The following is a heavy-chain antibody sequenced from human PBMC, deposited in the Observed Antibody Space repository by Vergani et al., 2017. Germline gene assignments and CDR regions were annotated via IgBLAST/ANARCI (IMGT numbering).Heavy chain of an antibody. Sequence: QVQLQESGPGLVKPSQTLSLTCTVSGGSISSGSYYWSWIRQPAGKGLEWIGRIYTSGSTNYNPSLKSRVTISVDTSKNQFSLKLSSVTAEDTAVYYCAREHDHGDHTRAFDIWGQGTMVTVSS. CDR1: GGSISSGSYY. D-gene: IGHD4-17*01. CDR3: AREHDHGDHTRAFDI. V-gene: IGHV4-61*02. J-gene: IGHJ3*02. CDR2: IYTSGST.